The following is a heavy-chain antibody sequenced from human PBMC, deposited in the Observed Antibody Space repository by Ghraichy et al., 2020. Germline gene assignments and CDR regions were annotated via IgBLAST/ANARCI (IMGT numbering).Heavy chain of an antibody. J-gene: IGHJ2*01. V-gene: IGHV3-48*01. CDR1: GFSFSDYS. Sequence: GGSLRLSCEGSGFSFSDYSMIWVRLTPRKALEWVSYITGSSITIFYTDSVKGRLTISRDNAKNSLYLQMNSLRAEDTAVYYCARLPLPRRAAVGDWYFDLWSRGNLVTVSS. CDR2: ITGSSITI. D-gene: IGHD6-13*01. CDR3: ARLPLPRRAAVGDWYFDL.